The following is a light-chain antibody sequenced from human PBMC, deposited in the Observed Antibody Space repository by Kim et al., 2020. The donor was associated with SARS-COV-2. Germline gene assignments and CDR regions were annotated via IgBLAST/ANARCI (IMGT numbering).Light chain of an antibody. V-gene: IGKV1-27*01. CDR1: QDISHY. CDR3: QSYNSAPWT. J-gene: IGKJ1*01. CDR2: AAS. Sequence: SASVGDRVTITCRASQDISHYLAWFQQKPGEAPKLLIYAASALHSEVPSRFSGSGSGTDFTLTISSLQPEDVATFYCQSYNSAPWTFGQGTKVEI.